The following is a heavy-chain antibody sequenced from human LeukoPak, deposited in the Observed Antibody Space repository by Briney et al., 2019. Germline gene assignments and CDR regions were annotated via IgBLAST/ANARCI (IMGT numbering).Heavy chain of an antibody. Sequence: GGSLRLSCAASGFAISDYFMNWIRQAPGKGLEWLSYISSSGNTIYYADSMKGRVTISRDSAKNSLYLQMNSLRAEDTAVYYCARFLFDSNLERKWFDPWGQGTLVTVSS. D-gene: IGHD3-10*02. V-gene: IGHV3-11*01. CDR1: GFAISDYF. CDR2: ISSSGNTI. CDR3: ARFLFDSNLERKWFDP. J-gene: IGHJ5*02.